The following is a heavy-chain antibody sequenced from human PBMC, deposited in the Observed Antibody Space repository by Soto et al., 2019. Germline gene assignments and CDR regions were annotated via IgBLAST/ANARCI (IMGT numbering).Heavy chain of an antibody. D-gene: IGHD4-17*01. CDR2: IKGDEITT. CDR3: ARGLYGAYGQDF. CDR1: GFTFSNYW. J-gene: IGHJ4*02. Sequence: EVQLVESGANLVQPGGSLRLSCAASGFTFSNYWIHWVRQAPGKGLVWVSRIKGDEITTNYADSVKGRFTISRDNAKNTVFLQMHSLRAEDTALYYCARGLYGAYGQDFWGQGILVTVSS. V-gene: IGHV3-74*01.